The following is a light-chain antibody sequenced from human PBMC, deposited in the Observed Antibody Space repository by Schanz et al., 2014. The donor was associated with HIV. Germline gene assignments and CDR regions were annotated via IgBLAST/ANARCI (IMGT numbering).Light chain of an antibody. J-gene: IGLJ2*01. CDR3: AAWDVNLNGPV. CDR1: SSNVGAGFD. CDR2: TND. Sequence: QSVLTQPPSVSGAPGQRVTIPCSGSSSNVGAGFDVHWYQQVLGKAPTLLIYTNDNRPSGVPDRYSGSKSGTSASLAITGLQAEDEADYYCAAWDVNLNGPVFGGGTKLTVL. V-gene: IGLV1-40*01.